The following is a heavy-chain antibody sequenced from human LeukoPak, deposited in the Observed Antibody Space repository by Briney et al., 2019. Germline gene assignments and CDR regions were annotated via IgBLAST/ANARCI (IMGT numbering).Heavy chain of an antibody. CDR3: ARHVYGEYGPGDY. D-gene: IGHD4-17*01. J-gene: IGHJ4*02. CDR1: GDSFSSSSHY. CDR2: IRNSGNT. Sequence: SETLSLTCTVSGDSFSSSSHYWGWLRQPPGRGLEWIGSIRNSGNTYYSPSLKSRVTISVDTFKNQFSLKLSSVTAADTAVYYCARHVYGEYGPGDYWGQGILVTVSS. V-gene: IGHV4-39*01.